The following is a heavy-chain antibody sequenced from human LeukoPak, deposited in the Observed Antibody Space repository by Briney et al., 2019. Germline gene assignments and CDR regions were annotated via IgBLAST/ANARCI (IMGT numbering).Heavy chain of an antibody. J-gene: IGHJ5*02. CDR3: AREETTVTTFNPTALNWFDP. Sequence: SGTLSLTCAVSGGSISSANWWSWVRQPPGKGLEWIGEIYDSGITNYNPSLKGRVTISVDKSKNQFSLKLNSVTAADTAVYYCAREETTVTTFNPTALNWFDPWGQGILVIVSS. D-gene: IGHD4-17*01. V-gene: IGHV4-4*02. CDR1: GGSISSANW. CDR2: IYDSGIT.